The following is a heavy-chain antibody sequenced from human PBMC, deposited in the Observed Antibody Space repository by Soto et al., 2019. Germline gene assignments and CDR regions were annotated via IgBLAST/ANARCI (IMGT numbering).Heavy chain of an antibody. CDR3: AKTPRSELMVYEEDAFDI. Sequence: GGSLRLSCAASGFTFSSYAMSWVRQAPGKGLEWVSAISGSGGSTYYADSVKGRFTISRDNSKNTLYLQMNSLRAEDTAVYYCAKTPRSELMVYEEDAFDIWGQGTMVTVSS. V-gene: IGHV3-23*01. CDR2: ISGSGGST. D-gene: IGHD2-8*01. CDR1: GFTFSSYA. J-gene: IGHJ3*02.